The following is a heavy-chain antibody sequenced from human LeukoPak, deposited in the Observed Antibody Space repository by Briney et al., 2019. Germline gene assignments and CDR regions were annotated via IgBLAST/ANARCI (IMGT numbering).Heavy chain of an antibody. CDR3: ARDLDDSLTGNFDY. V-gene: IGHV3-11*01. CDR1: GFTFSDYN. J-gene: IGHJ4*02. CDR2: ISDKGDTS. D-gene: IGHD3-9*01. Sequence: PGGSLRLSCVVSGFTFSDYNMSWIRQAPGKGLEWISYISDKGDTSHVADSLRGRFTISRDNAKNSLFLQMNSLRAEDTAVYYCARDLDDSLTGNFDYWGQGTLVTVSS.